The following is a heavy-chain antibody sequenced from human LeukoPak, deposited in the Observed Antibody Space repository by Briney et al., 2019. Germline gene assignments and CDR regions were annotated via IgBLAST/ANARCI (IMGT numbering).Heavy chain of an antibody. Sequence: GGSLRLSCAASGFTFSSYGMHWVRQAPGKGLEGVAVIWYDGSNKYYADSVKGRFTISRDNSKNTLYLQMNSLRAEDTAVYYCASSLVVRGAFDYWGQGTLVTVSS. CDR2: IWYDGSNK. J-gene: IGHJ4*02. V-gene: IGHV3-33*01. CDR1: GFTFSSYG. D-gene: IGHD3-10*01. CDR3: ASSLVVRGAFDY.